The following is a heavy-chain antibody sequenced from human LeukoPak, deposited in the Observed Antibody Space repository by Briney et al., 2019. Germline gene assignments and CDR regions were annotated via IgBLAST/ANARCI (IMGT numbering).Heavy chain of an antibody. Sequence: GGSLRLSRAAAGFSPSSSWMLWVRQTPGEGLGWLSRIRPDGGRTSYPAFVKGRFTASRDIARNTPSLQIDSLRATTPAVYSCARLQGSTPQPMTEGFDIWGERAMVSVSS. CDR1: GFSPSSSW. J-gene: IGHJ3*02. CDR2: IRPDGGRT. D-gene: IGHD3-10*01. CDR3: ARLQGSTPQPMTEGFDI. V-gene: IGHV3-74*01.